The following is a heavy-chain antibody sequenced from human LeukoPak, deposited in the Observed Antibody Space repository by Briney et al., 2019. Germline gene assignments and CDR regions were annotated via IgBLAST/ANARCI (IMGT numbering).Heavy chain of an antibody. J-gene: IGHJ4*02. CDR3: ARDPETWQAA. V-gene: IGHV3-11*05. CDR2: ISSSTHYT. D-gene: IGHD6-25*01. CDR1: GFTFSDYY. Sequence: GGSLRLSCAAPGFTFSDYYMTWIRQAPGKGLEWVSYISSSTHYTNYADSVKGRFTISRDNAKNSLYLQMNSLRAEDAAVYYCARDPETWQAAWGQGTLVTVSS.